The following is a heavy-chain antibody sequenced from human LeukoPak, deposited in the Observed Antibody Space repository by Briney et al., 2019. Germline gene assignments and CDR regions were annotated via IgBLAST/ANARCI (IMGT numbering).Heavy chain of an antibody. Sequence: GGSLRLSCAASGFTLSTYAMSWVRQTPGKGLEWVAATSSSDAGTYHADSVRGRFTISRDNSKNTLYLQMNSLRAEDAAVYFCARDPSGSYAIFDYWGQGTLVTVSS. CDR3: ARDPSGSYAIFDY. D-gene: IGHD1-26*01. J-gene: IGHJ4*02. CDR2: TSSSDAGT. V-gene: IGHV3-23*01. CDR1: GFTLSTYA.